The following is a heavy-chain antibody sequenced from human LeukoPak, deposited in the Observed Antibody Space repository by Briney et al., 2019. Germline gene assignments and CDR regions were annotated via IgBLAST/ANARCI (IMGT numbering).Heavy chain of an antibody. D-gene: IGHD2-21*02. CDR1: GFTFSNYA. V-gene: IGHV3-23*01. Sequence: GESLRLSCEASGFTFSNYAMAWVRQSPGKGLEWVSGITGSGGHTYYADSVKGRFTSSRDNSKNTLYLQMNSLRAGDTAVYYCTKDLTDYHYYYTDVWGKGTTVIVSS. J-gene: IGHJ6*03. CDR2: ITGSGGHT. CDR3: TKDLTDYHYYYTDV.